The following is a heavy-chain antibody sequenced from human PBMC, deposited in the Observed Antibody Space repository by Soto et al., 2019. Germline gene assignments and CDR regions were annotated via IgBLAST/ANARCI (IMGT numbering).Heavy chain of an antibody. CDR2: LSSSSGAK. CDR3: ASLPASIAAKTYYFDY. Sequence: GGSLRLSCVASGFTFSSCSMHWVRQAPGKGLEWVSVLSSSSGAKYYADSVKGRFTISRDNAKNTLYLQMNSLRGEDTAVYYCASLPASIAAKTYYFDYWGQGTLVTVSS. CDR1: GFTFSSCS. D-gene: IGHD6-6*01. V-gene: IGHV3-48*01. J-gene: IGHJ4*02.